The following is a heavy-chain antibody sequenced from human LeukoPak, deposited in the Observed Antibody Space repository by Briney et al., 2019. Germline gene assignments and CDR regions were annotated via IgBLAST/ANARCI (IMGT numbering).Heavy chain of an antibody. CDR3: ARDRYPSSGYYYEDTFQV. J-gene: IGHJ3*01. Sequence: ASVKVSCKAAGYSFNTYALNWVRLAPGQGFEWMGWISTYNGNTKYAEKVQGRVTMTIDTSTSTAYMDLRSLTSDDPAVYYCARDRYPSSGYYYEDTFQVWGQGTMVTVSS. D-gene: IGHD3-22*01. CDR1: GYSFNTYA. CDR2: ISTYNGNT. V-gene: IGHV1-18*01.